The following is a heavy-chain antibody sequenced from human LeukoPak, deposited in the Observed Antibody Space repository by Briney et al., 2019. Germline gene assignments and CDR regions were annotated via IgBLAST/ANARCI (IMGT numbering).Heavy chain of an antibody. CDR1: GFTFSSYA. Sequence: GGSLRLSCAASGFTFSSYAMSWVRQAPGKGLEWVSAISGSGGSTYYADSVKGRFTISRDNSKNTLYLQMNSLKAEDTAVYYCAKRWSGYYGSGSYPYWGQGTLVTVSS. J-gene: IGHJ4*02. D-gene: IGHD3-10*01. V-gene: IGHV3-23*01. CDR3: AKRWSGYYGSGSYPY. CDR2: ISGSGGST.